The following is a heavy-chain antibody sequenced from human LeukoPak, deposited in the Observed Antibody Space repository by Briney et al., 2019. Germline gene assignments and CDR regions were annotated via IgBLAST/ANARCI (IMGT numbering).Heavy chain of an antibody. D-gene: IGHD5-18*01. J-gene: IGHJ4*02. CDR1: GYTFTAYY. Sequence: ASVTVSCKASGYTFTAYYMHWVRQAPGQGLEWMGWINPNSGGTNYAQKFQGRVTMTRDTSISTVYMELSRLRSDDTAVFYCARDPSGYSYGYSDYWGQGTPVTVSS. CDR2: INPNSGGT. V-gene: IGHV1-2*02. CDR3: ARDPSGYSYGYSDY.